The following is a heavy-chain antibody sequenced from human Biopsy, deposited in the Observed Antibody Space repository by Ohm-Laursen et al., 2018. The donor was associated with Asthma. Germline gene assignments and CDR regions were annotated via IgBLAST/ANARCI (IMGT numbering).Heavy chain of an antibody. CDR3: ARAVDYSHYYGIDV. D-gene: IGHD3-10*01. V-gene: IGHV1-18*01. CDR1: GYTFNSAG. J-gene: IGHJ6*02. CDR2: ISVYNGNT. Sequence: SVKVSCKTSGYTFNSAGITWVRQAPGQGLEWMGGISVYNGNTKVAQKLQDRVTMITDTSTSTAYMELRSLRSDDTAVYFCARAVDYSHYYGIDVWGQGTMVTVS.